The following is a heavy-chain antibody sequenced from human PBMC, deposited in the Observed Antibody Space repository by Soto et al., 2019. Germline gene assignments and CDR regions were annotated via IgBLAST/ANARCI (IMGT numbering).Heavy chain of an antibody. CDR2: ISGSGGST. CDR3: AKGCDIGTEFDY. Sequence: GGSLRLSCAASGFTFSSYAMSWVRQAPGKGLEWVSAISGSGGSTYYADSVKGRFTISRDNSKNTLYLKMNSLRAEDTAVYYCAKGCDIGTEFDYWGQGTLVTVSS. J-gene: IGHJ4*02. D-gene: IGHD3-9*01. V-gene: IGHV3-23*01. CDR1: GFTFSSYA.